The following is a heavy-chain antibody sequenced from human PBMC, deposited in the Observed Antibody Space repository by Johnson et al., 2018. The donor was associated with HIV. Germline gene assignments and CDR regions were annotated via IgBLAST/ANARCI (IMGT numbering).Heavy chain of an antibody. CDR3: ARFLLLPNGYNWGFDI. V-gene: IGHV3-7*01. CDR1: GFTFSSYW. Sequence: VQLVESGGGVVQPGRSLRIYCAASGFTFSSYWMSWVRQAPGKGLEWVANIKQDGSEKYYVDSVKVRFTISRDNAKNSLYLQRNSLRAEDTAVYYCARFLLLPNGYNWGFDIWGQGTMVTVSS. J-gene: IGHJ3*02. D-gene: IGHD5-24*01. CDR2: IKQDGSEK.